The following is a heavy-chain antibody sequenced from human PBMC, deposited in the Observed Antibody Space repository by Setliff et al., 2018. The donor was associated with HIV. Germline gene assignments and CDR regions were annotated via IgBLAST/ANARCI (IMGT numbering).Heavy chain of an antibody. CDR1: GFTFNTNW. J-gene: IGHJ4*02. Sequence: PGGSLRLSCTASGFTFNTNWMGWVRQAPGKGLEWVANIRQDGNERYYVDSVRGRFTISRDNSENTLYLRMNSLRPEDTAIYYCAKEVPYSNGFMYFDYWGQGTLVTAPQ. CDR3: AKEVPYSNGFMYFDY. CDR2: IRQDGNER. D-gene: IGHD3-22*01. V-gene: IGHV3-7*03.